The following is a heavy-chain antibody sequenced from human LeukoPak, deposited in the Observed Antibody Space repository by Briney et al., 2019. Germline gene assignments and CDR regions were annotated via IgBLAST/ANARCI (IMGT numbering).Heavy chain of an antibody. CDR3: ARDLCSSTSCYQPFDY. Sequence: GGSLRLSCEASGVTLSSYVMSWVRQAPGKGPEWVSGISGSGGGTYYADFVKGRFAISRDNSKNTLYLQMNSLRAEDTAVYYCARDLCSSTSCYQPFDYWGQGTLVTVSS. J-gene: IGHJ4*02. CDR2: ISGSGGGT. V-gene: IGHV3-23*01. D-gene: IGHD2-2*01. CDR1: GVTLSSYV.